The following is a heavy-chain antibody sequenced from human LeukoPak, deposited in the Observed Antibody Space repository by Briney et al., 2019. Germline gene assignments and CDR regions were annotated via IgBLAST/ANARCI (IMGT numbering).Heavy chain of an antibody. V-gene: IGHV4-59*11. CDR2: IYYSGST. CDR1: GGSISSHY. D-gene: IGHD6-6*01. CDR3: ARLNPGIAARSYYFDY. Sequence: SETLSLTCTVSGGSISSHYSSWIRQPPGKGLEWIGYIYYSGSTNYNPSLKSRVTISVDTSKNQFSLKLSSVTAADTAVYYCARLNPGIAARSYYFDYWGQGTLVTVSS. J-gene: IGHJ4*02.